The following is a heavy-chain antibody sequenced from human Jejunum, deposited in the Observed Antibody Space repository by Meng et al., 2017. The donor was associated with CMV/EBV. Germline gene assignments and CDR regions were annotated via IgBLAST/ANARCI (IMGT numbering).Heavy chain of an antibody. CDR1: GSSSADSH. J-gene: IGHJ4*02. Sequence: CEASGSSSADSHISWVRQLSGTDLRWVGSTYPCNAATRYSPSFEGQVTISADTSSTATYLQWTSLKTSDSAMYFCARVGSGADGYVDYWGQGTLVTVSS. D-gene: IGHD3-22*01. CDR3: ARVGSGADGYVDY. CDR2: TYPCNAAT. V-gene: IGHV5-51*01.